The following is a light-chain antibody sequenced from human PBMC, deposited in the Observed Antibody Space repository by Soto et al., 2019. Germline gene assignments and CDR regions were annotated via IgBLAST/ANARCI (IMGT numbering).Light chain of an antibody. CDR1: QSVRSN. CDR3: QQYNNWPPGT. Sequence: IVMTQSPANLCVSRGARATIGCRASQSVRSNLAWYHQKPGQAPTLLIYDASTTATGISARFSGSGSGTEFTLTICSLQSEDFAVYYCQQYNNWPPGTFGQGTRLEIK. J-gene: IGKJ5*01. CDR2: DAS. V-gene: IGKV3-15*01.